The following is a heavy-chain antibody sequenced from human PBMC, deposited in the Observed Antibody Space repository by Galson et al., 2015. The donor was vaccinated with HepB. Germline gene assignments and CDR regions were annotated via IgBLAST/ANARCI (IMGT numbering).Heavy chain of an antibody. D-gene: IGHD2-21*01. V-gene: IGHV3-30-3*01. CDR3: ARNTGGDSWGGIADYYFDY. CDR2: ISYDGSNK. J-gene: IGHJ4*02. CDR1: GFTFSKFP. Sequence: SLRLSCAASGFTFSKFPMHWVRQAPGKGPQWVAVISYDGSNKNYADSVKGRFTVSRDNSKNTLYLQMNGLSPDDTAVYYCARNTGGDSWGGIADYYFDYWGQGTLVTVSS.